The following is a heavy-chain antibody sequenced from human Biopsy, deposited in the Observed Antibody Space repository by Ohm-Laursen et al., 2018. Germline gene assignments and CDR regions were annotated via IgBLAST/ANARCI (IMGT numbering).Heavy chain of an antibody. V-gene: IGHV4-59*01. CDR1: GDSINSYY. Sequence: SQTLSLTCTVSGDSINSYYWNWIRQPPGKRLEWIGNIYYSGSTNFNPSLKSRVTISVDTSKNQFSLKLSSVTAADTAIYYCARGMRSSGWPYFDSWGQGTLVTVSS. D-gene: IGHD6-19*01. CDR3: ARGMRSSGWPYFDS. J-gene: IGHJ4*02. CDR2: IYYSGST.